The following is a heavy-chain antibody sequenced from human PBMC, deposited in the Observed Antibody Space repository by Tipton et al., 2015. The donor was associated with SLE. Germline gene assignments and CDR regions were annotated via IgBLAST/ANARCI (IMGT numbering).Heavy chain of an antibody. V-gene: IGHV4-59*01. Sequence: TLSLTCNVSGGSISGYFWSWIRQPPGKGLEWIGYIHDTGSTNSNPSLKSRVSIPFDTSKNQFSLRLSSVTAADSAVYYCARADGSYFYYFMDVWGKGTTVTVSS. CDR1: GGSISGYF. D-gene: IGHD3-10*01. J-gene: IGHJ6*03. CDR2: IHDTGST. CDR3: ARADGSYFYYFMDV.